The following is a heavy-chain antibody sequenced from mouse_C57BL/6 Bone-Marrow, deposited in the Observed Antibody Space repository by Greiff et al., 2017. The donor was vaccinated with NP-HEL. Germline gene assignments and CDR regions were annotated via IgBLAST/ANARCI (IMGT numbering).Heavy chain of an antibody. V-gene: IGHV1-15*01. CDR2: IDPETGGT. Sequence: QVQLQESGAELVRPGASVTLSCKASGYTFTDYEMHWVKQTPVHGLEWIGAIDPETGGTAYNQKFKGKAILTADKSSSTAYMELRSLTSEDTAIYYCAPSIDAMDYWGQGTSVTVSS. D-gene: IGHD2-10*02. J-gene: IGHJ4*01. CDR1: GYTFTDYE. CDR3: APSIDAMDY.